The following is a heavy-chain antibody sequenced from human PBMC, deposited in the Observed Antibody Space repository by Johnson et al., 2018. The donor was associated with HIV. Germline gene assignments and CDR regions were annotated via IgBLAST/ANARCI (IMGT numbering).Heavy chain of an antibody. J-gene: IGHJ3*01. CDR3: ARGGGWDILVHRDAFDV. D-gene: IGHD3-10*01. V-gene: IGHV3-30-3*01. CDR1: GFSFNSYP. CDR2: ISYDGTNQ. Sequence: QVQLVESGGGVVQPGRSLRLSCAASGFSFNSYPMHWVRQAPGKGLEWVAHISYDGTNQHYADSVQGRFTISRDNSKNTLYLEMNSLRPDDTAIFYCARGGGWDILVHRDAFDVWGQGTLVTVSS.